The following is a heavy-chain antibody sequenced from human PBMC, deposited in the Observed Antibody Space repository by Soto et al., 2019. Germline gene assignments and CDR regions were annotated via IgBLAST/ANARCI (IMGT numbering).Heavy chain of an antibody. J-gene: IGHJ4*02. CDR1: GYTFTSYA. CDR2: INAGNGNT. D-gene: IGHD2-15*01. V-gene: IGHV1-3*05. CDR3: ARGTVVTHFDY. Sequence: QVQLVQSGAEEKKPGASVKVSCKASGYTFTSYAMHWVRQAPGQRLEWMGWINAGNGNTKYSQKFQGRVTITRDTSASSAYMGLSSLRSGDTAVYYWARGTVVTHFDYWGQGTLVTVSS.